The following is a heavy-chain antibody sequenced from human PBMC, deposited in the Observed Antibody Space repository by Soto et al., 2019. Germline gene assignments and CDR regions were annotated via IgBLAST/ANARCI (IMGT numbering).Heavy chain of an antibody. D-gene: IGHD3-16*02. V-gene: IGHV3-23*01. J-gene: IGHJ4*02. CDR1: GFTFSSYA. CDR3: AKIEGGLRLGELSLYQD. CDR2: ISGSGGST. Sequence: GGSLRLSCAASGFTFSSYAMSWVRQAPGKVLEWVSAISGSGGSTYYADSVKGRFTISRDNSKNTLYLQMNSLRAEDTAVYYCAKIEGGLRLGELSLYQDWGQGTLVNVSS.